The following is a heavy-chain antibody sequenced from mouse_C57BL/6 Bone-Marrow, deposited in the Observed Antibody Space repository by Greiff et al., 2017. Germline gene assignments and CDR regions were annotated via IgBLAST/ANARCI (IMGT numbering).Heavy chain of an antibody. J-gene: IGHJ2*01. Sequence: QVQLQQPGAELVKPGASVKMSCKASGYTFTSYWITWVKQRPGQGLEWIGDIYPTSGRTNYNEKFQSKAILTVDTSSNTAYMQLSSLTSEDSAVFSCARSGPLARSFDYCGHGPTLSVSS. CDR2: IYPTSGRT. D-gene: IGHD3-1*01. V-gene: IGHV1-55*01. CDR1: GYTFTSYW. CDR3: ARSGPLARSFDY.